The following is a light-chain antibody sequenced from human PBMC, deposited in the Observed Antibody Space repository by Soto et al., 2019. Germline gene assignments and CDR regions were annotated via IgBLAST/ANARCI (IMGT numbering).Light chain of an antibody. CDR2: DAS. V-gene: IGKV3-20*01. Sequence: EIVLTQSPGTLSLPPGERATLSCRASQSVSSSYLAWYQQKPGQAPRLLIYDASNRATGIPARFSGSGSGTDFTLTISRLEPEDSAVYYCQQYGSSPTWTFGQGTKVDIK. J-gene: IGKJ1*01. CDR3: QQYGSSPTWT. CDR1: QSVSSSY.